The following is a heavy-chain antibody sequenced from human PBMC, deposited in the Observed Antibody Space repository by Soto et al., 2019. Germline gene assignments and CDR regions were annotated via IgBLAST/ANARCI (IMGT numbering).Heavy chain of an antibody. Sequence: QVHLVESGGGVVQPGRSLRLSCAASEFSFSTYAMQWVRQAPGQGLEWVAIISYDGSKKYYADSVKGRFIISRDNSKNTLDLQMNTLRAEDTAVYYCARDTREVQQEDLGDYWGQGTMVTVSS. J-gene: IGHJ4*02. CDR3: ARDTREVQQEDLGDY. CDR1: EFSFSTYA. D-gene: IGHD1-1*01. V-gene: IGHV3-30*04. CDR2: ISYDGSKK.